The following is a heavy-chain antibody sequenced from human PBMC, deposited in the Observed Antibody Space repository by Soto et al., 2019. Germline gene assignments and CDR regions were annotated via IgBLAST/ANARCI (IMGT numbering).Heavy chain of an antibody. CDR3: ARGRRTKDY. Sequence: PSETLSLTYTVYDGYFSGYYWRWIRQPPGKGLEWIGEINHSGSTNYNPSLKSRVTISVDTSKNQFSLKLSSVTAADTAVYYCARGRRTKDYWGQGTLVTVSS. V-gene: IGHV4-34*01. CDR2: INHSGST. J-gene: IGHJ4*02. CDR1: DGYFSGYY.